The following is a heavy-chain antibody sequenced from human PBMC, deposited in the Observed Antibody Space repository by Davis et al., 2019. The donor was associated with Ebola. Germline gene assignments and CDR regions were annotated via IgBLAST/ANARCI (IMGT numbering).Heavy chain of an antibody. V-gene: IGHV4-30-2*01. CDR1: GGSISSGGYS. CDR3: ARILGVRGVISWANWFDP. CDR2: IYHSGST. Sequence: LRLSCAVSGGSISSGGYSWSWIRQPPGKGLEWIGYIYHSGSTYYNPSLKSRVTISVDTSKNQFSLKLSSVTAADTAVYYCARILGVRGVISWANWFDPWGQGTLVTVSS. D-gene: IGHD3-10*01. J-gene: IGHJ5*02.